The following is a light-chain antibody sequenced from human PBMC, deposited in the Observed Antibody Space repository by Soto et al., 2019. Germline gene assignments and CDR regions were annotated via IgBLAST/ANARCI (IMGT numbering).Light chain of an antibody. V-gene: IGLV1-47*02. CDR2: SNN. CDR1: SSNIGSNY. J-gene: IGLJ2*01. Sequence: QAVVTQSPSASGTPGQRVTISCSGSSSNIGSNYVYWYQQLPGTAPKLLIYSNNLRPSGVPDRFSGSKSGTSASLAISGLQSEDEADYYCAAWDDSLSGVVFGGGTKVTVL. CDR3: AAWDDSLSGVV.